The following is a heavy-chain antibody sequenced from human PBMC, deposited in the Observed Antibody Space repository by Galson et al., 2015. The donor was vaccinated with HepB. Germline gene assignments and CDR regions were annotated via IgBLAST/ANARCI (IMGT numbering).Heavy chain of an antibody. D-gene: IGHD1-1*01. J-gene: IGHJ4*02. CDR3: AKVNWNLGRDF. Sequence: SLRLSCAASGFTLSDYYMNWVRQAPGKGLEWVSTISSSGNTIYYADSAKGRFTITRDSAKNSLYLQMSSLRDEDTAIYYCAKVNWNLGRDFWGQGTLVTVSS. CDR2: ISSSGNTI. CDR1: GFTLSDYY. V-gene: IGHV3-11*01.